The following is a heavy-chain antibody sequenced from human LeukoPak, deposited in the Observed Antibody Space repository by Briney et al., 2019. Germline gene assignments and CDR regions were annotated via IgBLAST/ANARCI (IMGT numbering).Heavy chain of an antibody. CDR2: IRSSRSYI. CDR1: GFTFTRYS. CDR3: ARGPYSSSWGFFDY. J-gene: IGHJ4*02. D-gene: IGHD6-6*01. Sequence: PGRSLRLSCAASGFTFTRYSMNWVRQAPGKGLGWVSSIRSSRSYIYYTDSVKGRFTISRENAKNSLYLQMNSLRAEDTAVYYCARGPYSSSWGFFDYWGQGTLVTVSS. V-gene: IGHV3-21*01.